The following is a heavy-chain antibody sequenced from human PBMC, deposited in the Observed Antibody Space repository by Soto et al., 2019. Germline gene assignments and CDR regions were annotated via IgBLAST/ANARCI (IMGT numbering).Heavy chain of an antibody. CDR2: INAGNGNT. J-gene: IGHJ6*02. CDR3: ARDSGYPNFIYYYGMDV. V-gene: IGHV1-3*01. Sequence: ASVKVSCKASGYTFTSYAMHWVRQAPGQRLEWMGWINAGNGNTKYSQKFQGRVTITRDTSASTAYMELSSLRPEDTAVYYCARDSGYPNFIYYYGMDVWGQGTTVTVSS. CDR1: GYTFTSYA. D-gene: IGHD5-12*01.